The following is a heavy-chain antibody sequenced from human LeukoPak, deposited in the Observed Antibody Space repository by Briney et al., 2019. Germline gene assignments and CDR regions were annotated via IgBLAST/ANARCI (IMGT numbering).Heavy chain of an antibody. CDR1: GWSFSGYY. CDR3: ARDSYDSSGYYYYYYYGMDV. Sequence: SETLSLTCAVYGWSFSGYYWSWIRQPPGKGLEWIGEINHSGSTNYNPSLKSRVTISVDTSKNQFSLKLSSVTAADTAVYYCARDSYDSSGYYYYYYYGMDVWGQGTTVTVSS. V-gene: IGHV4-34*01. J-gene: IGHJ6*02. CDR2: INHSGST. D-gene: IGHD3-22*01.